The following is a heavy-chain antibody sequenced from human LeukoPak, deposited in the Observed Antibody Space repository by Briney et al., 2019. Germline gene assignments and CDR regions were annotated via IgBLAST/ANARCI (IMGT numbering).Heavy chain of an antibody. Sequence: PGGSLRLSCAASGFTFSSYWMSWVRQAPGKGLEWVANIKQDGSEKYYVDSVKRRFTISTDNAKNSLYLQMNCQRAEDTAVYYCARGIGSWYWDYWGQGTLVTVSS. CDR1: GFTFSSYW. CDR2: IKQDGSEK. J-gene: IGHJ4*02. D-gene: IGHD6-13*01. V-gene: IGHV3-7*02. CDR3: ARGIGSWYWDY.